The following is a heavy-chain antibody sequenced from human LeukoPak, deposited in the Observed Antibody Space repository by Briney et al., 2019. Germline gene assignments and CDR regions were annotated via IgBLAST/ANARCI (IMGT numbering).Heavy chain of an antibody. CDR3: ARDGGSPTYNWFDP. J-gene: IGHJ5*02. V-gene: IGHV3-48*01. CDR1: GFTFSSYS. D-gene: IGHD2-15*01. CDR2: ISSSSSTI. Sequence: GGSLRLSCAASGFTFSSYSMNWVRQAPGKGLEWVSYISSSSSTIYYADSVKGRFTISRDNAKNSLYLQMNSLRAEDTAVYYCARDGGSPTYNWFDPWGQGTLVTVSS.